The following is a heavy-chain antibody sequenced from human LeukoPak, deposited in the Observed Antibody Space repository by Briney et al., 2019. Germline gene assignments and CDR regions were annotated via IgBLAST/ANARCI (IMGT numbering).Heavy chain of an antibody. CDR1: GFTFSSYG. CDR2: ISYDGSNK. Sequence: GALRLSCAASGFTFSSYGMHWVRQAPGKGLEWVAVISYDGSNKYYADSVKGRFTISRDNSKNTLYLQMNSLRAEDTAVYYCATEASGWLRFDYWGQGTLVTVSS. J-gene: IGHJ4*02. D-gene: IGHD6-19*01. CDR3: ATEASGWLRFDY. V-gene: IGHV3-30*03.